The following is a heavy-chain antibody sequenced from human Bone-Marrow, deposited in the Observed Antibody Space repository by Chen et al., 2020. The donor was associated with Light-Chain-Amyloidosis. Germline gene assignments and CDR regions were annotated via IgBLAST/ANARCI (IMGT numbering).Heavy chain of an antibody. D-gene: IGHD3-10*01. J-gene: IGHJ4*02. CDR1: GFTCSNAW. CDR2: IKSKTDGGTT. Sequence: SGGGLVKPGGSLRLSCAASGFTCSNAWMXWVRQAPGKGREWVGRIKSKTDGGTTXYAAPVKGRFTISRXXXXXTLYXXXXXXXXEXXXVYYCTTVGAHYYGSGSIDSWGQGTLVTVSS. V-gene: IGHV3-15*01. CDR3: TTVGAHYYGSGSIDS.